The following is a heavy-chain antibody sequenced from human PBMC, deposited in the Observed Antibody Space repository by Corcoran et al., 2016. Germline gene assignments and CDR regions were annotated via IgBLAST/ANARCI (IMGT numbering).Heavy chain of an antibody. CDR3: ARMTIFGKDGGPRSFDP. J-gene: IGHJ5*02. Sequence: QVQLQESGPGLVKPSETLSLTCTVSGYSISSGYYWGWIRQPPGKGLEWIGSIYHSGSTYYNPSLQSRVTISVDTSKNQFSRKLSSVTAADTAVEYCARMTIFGKDGGPRSFDPWGQGTLVTVSS. CDR2: IYHSGST. V-gene: IGHV4-38-2*02. D-gene: IGHD3-3*01. CDR1: GYSISSGYY.